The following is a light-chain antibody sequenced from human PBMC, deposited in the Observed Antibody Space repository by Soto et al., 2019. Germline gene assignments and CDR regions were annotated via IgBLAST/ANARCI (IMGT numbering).Light chain of an antibody. V-gene: IGKV2-30*01. CDR1: KILVYSDGNTH. CDR2: RVS. J-gene: IGKJ1*01. Sequence: DVVLTQSPLSQPVNFGQPASISCRSSKILVYSDGNTHLSWFHQRPGQSPRRLIYRVSSRDSGVPDRFSGSGSGTDFTLEISRVEAEDVGIYFCTQGTHWPRTFGQGTKVEVK. CDR3: TQGTHWPRT.